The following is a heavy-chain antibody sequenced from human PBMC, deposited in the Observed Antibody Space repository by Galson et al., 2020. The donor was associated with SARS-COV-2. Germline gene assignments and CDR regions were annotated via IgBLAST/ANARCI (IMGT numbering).Heavy chain of an antibody. CDR2: ICYGGSST. CDR3: AKDRGNDYGDQLDF. CDR1: GFTFSSYA. J-gene: IGHJ4*02. V-gene: IGHV3-23*01. Sequence: GGSLRLSCAASGFTFSSYAMHWVRQAPGKGLEWVSGICYGGSSTYYADSVKGRFTISRDISKNTVYLQMSSLRAEDTAVYYCAKDRGNDYGDQLDFGGKGTQVTVSS. D-gene: IGHD4-17*01.